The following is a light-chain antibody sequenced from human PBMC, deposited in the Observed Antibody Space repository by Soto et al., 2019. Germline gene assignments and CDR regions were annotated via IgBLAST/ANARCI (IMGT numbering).Light chain of an antibody. CDR2: DVF. J-gene: IGKJ1*01. V-gene: IGKV3-11*01. CDR1: QSNGNY. CDR3: LQRAAWPWT. Sequence: EIVLTQAPATLSLSPGERATLSCRASQSNGNYIAWYQQKPGQAPRLLVYDVFNRATGIPARFSGSGSGTDFTLTISSLEPEDFAVYYCLQRAAWPWTFGQGTKVEVK.